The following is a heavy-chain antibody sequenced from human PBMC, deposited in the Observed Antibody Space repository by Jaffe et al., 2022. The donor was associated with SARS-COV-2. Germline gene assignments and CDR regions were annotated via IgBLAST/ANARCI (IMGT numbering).Heavy chain of an antibody. CDR1: GFKFDDYA. D-gene: IGHD2-21*02. J-gene: IGHJ4*02. CDR2: ISENLVDT. Sequence: EVQLVESGGGVVQPGGSLRLSCAASGFKFDDYAMHWVRQAPGKGLEWISSISENLVDTFYADSVRGRFTISRDNSRNALYLQMNSLRTEDSALYYCAKDVSPVGVTPWDYWGQGTLVTVSS. V-gene: IGHV3-43*02. CDR3: AKDVSPVGVTPWDY.